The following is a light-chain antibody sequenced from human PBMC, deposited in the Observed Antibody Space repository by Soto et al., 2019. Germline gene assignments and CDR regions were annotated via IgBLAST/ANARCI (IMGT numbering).Light chain of an antibody. CDR1: QSVSSSY. CDR2: GAS. V-gene: IGKV3-20*01. J-gene: IGKJ4*01. Sequence: EIVWTQSPGTLSLSPGARSTLSCSSGQSVSSSYLAWYQQKPGQAPRLLIYGASSRATGIPDRFSGSGSGTDFTLTISGLEPEDSAVYYCQQYGSSRLTFGGGTKVDIK. CDR3: QQYGSSRLT.